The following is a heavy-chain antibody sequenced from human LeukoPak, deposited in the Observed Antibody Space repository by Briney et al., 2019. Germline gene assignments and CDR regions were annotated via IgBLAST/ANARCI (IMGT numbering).Heavy chain of an antibody. CDR1: GFTFSSYA. CDR2: ISGSGGST. V-gene: IGHV3-23*01. Sequence: PGGSLRLSCAASGFTFSSYAMSWVRQAPGRGREWVSAISGSGGSTYYADSVKGRFTISRDNSKNTLYLQMNSLRAEDTAVYYCATDRGDWKGPRRAFDIWGQGTMVTVSS. CDR3: ATDRGDWKGPRRAFDI. J-gene: IGHJ3*02. D-gene: IGHD1-1*01.